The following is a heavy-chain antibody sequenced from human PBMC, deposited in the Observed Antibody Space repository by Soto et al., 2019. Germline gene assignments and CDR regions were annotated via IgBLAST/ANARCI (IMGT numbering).Heavy chain of an antibody. CDR2: INAGNGNT. J-gene: IGHJ6*02. CDR1: GYTFTSYA. D-gene: IGHD1-26*01. CDR3: ARDSGSYYYYYGMDV. V-gene: IGHV1-3*01. Sequence: ASVKVSCKASGYTFTSYAMHWVRQAPGQRLEWMGWINAGNGNTKYSQKFQGRVTITRDTSASTAYMELSSLRSEDTAVYYCARDSGSYYYYYGMDVWGQGTTVTAP.